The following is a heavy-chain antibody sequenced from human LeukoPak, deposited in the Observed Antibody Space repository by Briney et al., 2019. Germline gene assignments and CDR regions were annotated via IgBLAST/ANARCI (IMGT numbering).Heavy chain of an antibody. V-gene: IGHV3-30-3*01. CDR2: ISYDGSNK. CDR1: GFTFSSYA. CDR3: ARDSVCSGGSCYSSSCDY. D-gene: IGHD2-15*01. Sequence: GRSLRLSCAASGFTFSSYAMHWVRQAPGKGLEWVAVISYDGSNKYYADSVKGRFTISRDNSKNTLYLQMNSLRAEDTAVYYCARDSVCSGGSCYSSSCDYWGQGTLVTVSS. J-gene: IGHJ4*02.